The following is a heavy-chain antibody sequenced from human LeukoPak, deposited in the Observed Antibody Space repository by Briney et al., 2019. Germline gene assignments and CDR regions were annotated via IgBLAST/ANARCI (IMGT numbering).Heavy chain of an antibody. Sequence: ASVKVSCKASGGTFSSYAISWVRQAPGQGLEWMGWINPNSGGTIYAQKFQGRVTMTRDTSISTAYLELNRLTSDDTAVYYCARDFISGYYYYYMDVWGKGTTVTVSS. D-gene: IGHD2-21*01. CDR2: INPNSGGT. V-gene: IGHV1-2*02. J-gene: IGHJ6*03. CDR3: ARDFISGYYYYYMDV. CDR1: GGTFSSYA.